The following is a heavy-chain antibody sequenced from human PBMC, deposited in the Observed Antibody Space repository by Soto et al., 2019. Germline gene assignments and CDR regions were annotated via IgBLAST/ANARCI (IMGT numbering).Heavy chain of an antibody. CDR3: ARFVRSCSGTTCYTRADV. CDR2: IYSSGST. V-gene: IGHV4-61*01. Sequence: SETLSLTCTASGGSVSSDTHYWSWIRQSPGKRLEWIGFIYSSGSTNYNPPLKSRVTMSVDTSKNQFSLKLRSVIVADTAVYHCARFVRSCSGTTCYTRADVWGQGTTVTVSS. D-gene: IGHD2-2*02. CDR1: GGSVSSDTHY. J-gene: IGHJ6*02.